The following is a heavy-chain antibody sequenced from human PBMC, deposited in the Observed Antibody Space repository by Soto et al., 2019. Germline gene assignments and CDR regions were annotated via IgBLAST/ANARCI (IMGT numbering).Heavy chain of an antibody. Sequence: PGGSLSLSCAVSGFTFSSQWMSWVRQAPGKGLEWVANIKQDGSEQNYVDSVKGRFTISRDNAYNSLYLQMNSLRDEDTAVYYCSWWLSPYWGQGTLVTVSS. V-gene: IGHV3-7*02. CDR2: IKQDGSEQ. D-gene: IGHD2-8*02. CDR1: GFTFSSQW. J-gene: IGHJ4*02. CDR3: SWWLSPY.